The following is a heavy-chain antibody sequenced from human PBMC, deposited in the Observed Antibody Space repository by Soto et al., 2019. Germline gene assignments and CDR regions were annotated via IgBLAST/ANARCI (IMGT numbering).Heavy chain of an antibody. V-gene: IGHV5-10-1*01. Sequence: VESLKISCKGSGYRFTSYWITWVRQMPGKGLEWMGRIDPSDSYTNYSASFQGHVTVSADKSISTAYLQWSSLKASDTALYYCARLYVGTTPTLDYWGQGTLVTVSS. CDR2: IDPSDSYT. CDR1: GYRFTSYW. J-gene: IGHJ4*02. CDR3: ARLYVGTTPTLDY. D-gene: IGHD1-26*01.